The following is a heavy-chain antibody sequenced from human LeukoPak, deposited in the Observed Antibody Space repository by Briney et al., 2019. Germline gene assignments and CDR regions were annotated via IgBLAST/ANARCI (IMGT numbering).Heavy chain of an antibody. CDR3: ARAPDYYGSGSYVDY. V-gene: IGHV1-18*01. CDR2: ISAYNGNT. Sequence: ASVKVSCKASGYTFTSYGISWVRQAPGQGLEWMGWISAYNGNTNYAQKLQGRVTMTTDTSTSTAYMELRSLRSDDTAVYYCARAPDYYGSGSYVDYWGQGTLVTVSS. CDR1: GYTFTSYG. D-gene: IGHD3-10*01. J-gene: IGHJ4*02.